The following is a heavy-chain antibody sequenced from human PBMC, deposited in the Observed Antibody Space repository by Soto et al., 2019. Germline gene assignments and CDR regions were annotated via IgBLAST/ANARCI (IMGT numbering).Heavy chain of an antibody. CDR3: ARRYAPRYSSGNNHFDL. CDR2: INHSGST. J-gene: IGHJ4*02. D-gene: IGHD2-15*01. V-gene: IGHV4-39*01. CDR1: GVSIFSHSYY. Sequence: PSETLSLTCTVSGVSIFSHSYYWGWIRQAPGKGLEWIATINHSGSTYHNTSLKSRVTMSVDTSKNQFSLNLSSVTAADTAVYYCARRYAPRYSSGNNHFDLWGQGTLVTVSS.